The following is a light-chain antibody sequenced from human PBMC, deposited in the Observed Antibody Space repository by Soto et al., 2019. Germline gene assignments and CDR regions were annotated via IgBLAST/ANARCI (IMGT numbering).Light chain of an antibody. V-gene: IGKV1-39*01. CDR3: QQTYSTPNT. CDR1: QSVRTY. CDR2: GAS. Sequence: DIQKTQSPSSLSASMGDRVTITCRASQSVRTYLNWYQQKPGKAPNLLISGASNLHSGVSSGFTGGGSGTDFTLTISSLQPEDFATYFCQQTYSTPNTFGQGTRWIS. J-gene: IGKJ1*01.